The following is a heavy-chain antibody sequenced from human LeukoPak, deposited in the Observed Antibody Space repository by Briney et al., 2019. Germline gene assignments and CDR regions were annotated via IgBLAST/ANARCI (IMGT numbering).Heavy chain of an antibody. CDR2: ISGSGGST. V-gene: IGHV3-23*01. D-gene: IGHD3-3*01. J-gene: IGHJ4*02. CDR3: AKPAYEPSN. CDR1: GGSFSGYY. Sequence: ETLSLTCAVYGGSFSGYYWSWIRQPPGKGLEWVSAISGSGGSTYYADSVKGRFTISRDNSKNTLYLQMNSLRAEDTAVYYCAKPAYEPSNWGQGTLVTVSS.